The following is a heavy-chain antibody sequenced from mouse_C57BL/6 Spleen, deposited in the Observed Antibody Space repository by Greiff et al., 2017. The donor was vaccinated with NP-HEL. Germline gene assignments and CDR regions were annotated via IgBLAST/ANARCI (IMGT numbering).Heavy chain of an antibody. V-gene: IGHV7-3*01. CDR2: IRNKANGYTT. Sequence: EVQLVESGGGLVQPGGSLSLSCAASGFTFTDYYMSWVRQPPGKALEWLGFIRNKANGYTTEYSASVKGRFTISRDNSQSILYLQMNALRAEDSATYYCARYGGDFDYWGQGTTLTVSS. CDR1: GFTFTDYY. J-gene: IGHJ2*01. CDR3: ARYGGDFDY.